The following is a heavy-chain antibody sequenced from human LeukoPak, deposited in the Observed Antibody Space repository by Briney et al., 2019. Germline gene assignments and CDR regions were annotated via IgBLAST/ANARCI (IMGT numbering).Heavy chain of an antibody. CDR3: ARQGYNYGDYYYYYMDV. CDR1: GGSISSYY. CDR2: IYYSGST. J-gene: IGHJ6*03. D-gene: IGHD3-22*01. Sequence: SETLSLTCTVSGGSISSYYWSWIRQPPGKGLEWIGYIYYSGSTNYNPSLKSRVTISVDTSKNQFSLKLSSVTAEDTAVYYCARQGYNYGDYYYYYMDVWGKGTTVTVSS. V-gene: IGHV4-59*01.